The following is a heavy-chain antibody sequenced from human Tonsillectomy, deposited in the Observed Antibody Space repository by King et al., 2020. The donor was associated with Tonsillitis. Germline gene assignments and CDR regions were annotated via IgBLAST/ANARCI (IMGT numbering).Heavy chain of an antibody. CDR1: GGSFSSYA. V-gene: IGHV1-69*01. CDR3: ARAHSSGYWAYNYYMDV. CDR2: IIPPFGTA. D-gene: IGHD3-22*01. Sequence: VQLVQSGAEVKKPGSSVKVSCKASGGSFSSYAISWVRQAPGQGLEWMVGIIPPFGTANYAQKFQGRVTITADESTSTAYMELSSLRSEDTAVYYCARAHSSGYWAYNYYMDVWGKGTTVTVSS. J-gene: IGHJ6*03.